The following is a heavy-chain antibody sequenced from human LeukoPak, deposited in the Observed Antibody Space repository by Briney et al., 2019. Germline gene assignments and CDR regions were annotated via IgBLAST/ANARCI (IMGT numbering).Heavy chain of an antibody. V-gene: IGHV3-23*01. CDR2: LRTGAYT. D-gene: IGHD2-2*01. Sequence: GASLRLSCVASGFSFSSNAMSWVRQAPGKGLEWVSTLRTGAYTYYADSVKGRFTISRDDSKNTLYLQMNSLRAEDTALYCCAKERGYCSSTNCYGASDYWGQGTLVTVSS. J-gene: IGHJ4*02. CDR1: GFSFSSNA. CDR3: AKERGYCSSTNCYGASDY.